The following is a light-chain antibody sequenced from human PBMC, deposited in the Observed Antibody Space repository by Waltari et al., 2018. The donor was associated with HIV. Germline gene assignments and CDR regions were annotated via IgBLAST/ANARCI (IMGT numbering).Light chain of an antibody. CDR2: DAS. CDR3: QQRSAWPLT. J-gene: IGKJ4*01. CDR1: HSVGSL. V-gene: IGKV3-11*01. Sequence: EIVLTQSPATLSLSPGERATLSCGASHSVGSLIAWYQQKPGQAPRLLIYDASNRATGIPARFSGSGSGTDFTLTISSLKPEDFAVYYCQQRSAWPLTFGGGTKVEIK.